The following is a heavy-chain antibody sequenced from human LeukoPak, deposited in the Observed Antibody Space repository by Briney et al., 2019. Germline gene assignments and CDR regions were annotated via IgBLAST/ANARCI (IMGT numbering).Heavy chain of an antibody. D-gene: IGHD1-26*01. CDR1: GFTFSDYY. V-gene: IGHV3-53*01. CDR2: IGGGGTE. J-gene: IGHJ4*02. CDR3: ARAQGALDY. Sequence: PGGSLRLSCAASGFTFSDYYMSWIRQAPGKGLEWVSGIGGGGTEYYADSVKGRFIISSDSSQNLVHLQMNSLTVEDTAVYYCARAQGALDYWGQGTLVTVSS.